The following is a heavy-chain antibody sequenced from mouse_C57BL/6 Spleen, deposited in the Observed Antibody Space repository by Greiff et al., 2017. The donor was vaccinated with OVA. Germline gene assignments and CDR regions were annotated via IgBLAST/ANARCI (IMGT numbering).Heavy chain of an antibody. CDR1: GFNIKDYY. Sequence: EVQLQQSGAELVRPGASVKLSCTASGFNIKDYYMHWVKQRPEQGLEWIGRIDPEDGDTEYAPKFQGKATMTADTSSNTAYLQLSSLTSEDTSVDYCTTSYYGSSHWYFDVWGTGTTVTVSS. CDR3: TTSYYGSSHWYFDV. D-gene: IGHD1-1*01. V-gene: IGHV14-1*01. CDR2: IDPEDGDT. J-gene: IGHJ1*03.